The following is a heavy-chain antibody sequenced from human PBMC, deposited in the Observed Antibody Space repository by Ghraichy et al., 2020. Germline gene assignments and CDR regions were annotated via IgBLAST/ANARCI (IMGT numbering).Heavy chain of an antibody. CDR1: GGSISSSSYY. J-gene: IGHJ2*01. D-gene: IGHD2-2*01. V-gene: IGHV4-39*01. CDR2: IYYSGST. CDR3: ARPPATFGGYFDL. Sequence: SETLSLTCTVSGGSISSSSYYWGWIRQPPGKGLEWIGSIYYSGSTYYNPSLKSRVTISVDTSKNQFSLKLSSVTAADTAVYYCARPPATFGGYFDLWGRGTLVTVSS.